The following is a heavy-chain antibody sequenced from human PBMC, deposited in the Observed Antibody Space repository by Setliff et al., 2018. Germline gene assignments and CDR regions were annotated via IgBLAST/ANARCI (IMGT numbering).Heavy chain of an antibody. CDR3: ASVRDLELFDY. V-gene: IGHV4-38-2*01. CDR1: GYSISSGYY. CDR2: IYHSGST. Sequence: PWETLSLTCAVSGYSISSGYYWGWIRQPPGKGLEWIGSIYHSGSTYYNPSLKSRVTISVDTSKNQFSLKLSSVTAADTAVYYCASVRDLELFDYWGQGTLVTVSS. J-gene: IGHJ4*02. D-gene: IGHD1-7*01.